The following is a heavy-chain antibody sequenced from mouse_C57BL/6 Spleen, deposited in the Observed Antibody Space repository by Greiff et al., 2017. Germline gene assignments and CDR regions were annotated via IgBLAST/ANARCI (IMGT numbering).Heavy chain of an antibody. CDR2: ISYDGSN. CDR1: GYSITSGYY. V-gene: IGHV3-6*01. CDR3: ARGTTVVATDY. J-gene: IGHJ2*01. D-gene: IGHD1-1*01. Sequence: EVQLQESGPGLVKPSQSLSLTCSVPGYSITSGYYWNWIRQFPGNKLEWMGYISYDGSNNYNPSLKNRISITRDTAKNQFFLKLNSVTTEDTATYYCARGTTVVATDYWGQGTTLTVAS.